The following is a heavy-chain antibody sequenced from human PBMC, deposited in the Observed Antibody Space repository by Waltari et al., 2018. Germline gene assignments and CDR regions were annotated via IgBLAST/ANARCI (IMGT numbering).Heavy chain of an antibody. D-gene: IGHD3-10*01. CDR3: AREPPRWVGELDY. CDR2: IYTSGST. J-gene: IGHJ4*02. CDR1: GGSISSGSYY. Sequence: QVQLQESGPGLVKPSQTLSLTCTVSGGSISSGSYYWSWIRQPAGKGLEWIGRIYTSGSTNYNPSLKSRVTISVDTSKNQFSLKLRSVTAADTAVYYCAREPPRWVGELDYWGQGTLVTVSS. V-gene: IGHV4-61*02.